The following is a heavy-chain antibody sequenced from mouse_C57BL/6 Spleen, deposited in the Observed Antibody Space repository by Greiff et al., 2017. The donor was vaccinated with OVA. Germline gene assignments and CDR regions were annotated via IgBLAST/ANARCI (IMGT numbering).Heavy chain of an antibody. CDR3: ARAGKTGNFFAY. CDR2: ISSGSSAI. CDR1: GFTFSDYG. Sequence: EVMLVESGGGLVKPGGSLKLSCAASGFTFSDYGMHWVRQAPEKGLEWVAYISSGSSAIYYADTVKGRFTISRDNAKNTLFLQMTSLRSEDTAMYYCARAGKTGNFFAYWGQGTLVTVSA. D-gene: IGHD4-1*01. V-gene: IGHV5-17*01. J-gene: IGHJ3*01.